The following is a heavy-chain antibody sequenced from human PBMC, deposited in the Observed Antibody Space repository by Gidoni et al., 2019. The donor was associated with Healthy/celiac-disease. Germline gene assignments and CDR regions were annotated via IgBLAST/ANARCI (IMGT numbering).Heavy chain of an antibody. CDR3: ARVGIVVVHKGSNVDPIYN. Sequence: QVQLQESGPELVKPSGTLSITCAVSVGSISSSTLWSWVRQPPGKGLEWIGEIYHSGSTNYNPSIKSRVTISVDKYKNQCSLKLSSVTAADTAVYYCARVGIVVVHKGSNVDPIYNWGQGTLVTVSS. CDR2: IYHSGST. V-gene: IGHV4-4*02. CDR1: VGSISSSTL. D-gene: IGHD3-22*01. J-gene: IGHJ4*02.